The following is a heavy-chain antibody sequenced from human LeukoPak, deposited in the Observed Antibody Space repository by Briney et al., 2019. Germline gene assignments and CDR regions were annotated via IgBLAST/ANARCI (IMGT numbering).Heavy chain of an antibody. CDR1: GGSISSYY. J-gene: IGHJ4*02. V-gene: IGHV4-34*01. CDR2: INHSGST. D-gene: IGHD2-2*01. Sequence: SETLSLTCTVSGGSISSYYWSWVRQPPGKGLEWIGEINHSGSTNYNPSLKSRLTISVDKSKNQFSLNLISVTAGDTAVYYCARVGIVAPGTFDYWGQGTLVTVSS. CDR3: ARVGIVAPGTFDY.